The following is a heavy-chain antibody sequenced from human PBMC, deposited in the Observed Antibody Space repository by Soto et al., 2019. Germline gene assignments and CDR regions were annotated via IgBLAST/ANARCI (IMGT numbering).Heavy chain of an antibody. D-gene: IGHD4-17*01. CDR2: ISYDGSNK. CDR3: APDYGAFDY. J-gene: IGHJ4*02. Sequence: QVQLVESGGGVVQPGRSLRLSCAASGFTFSSHGMHWVRQAPGKGLEWVAVISYDGSNKYYADSVKGRFTISRDNSKNTLYLQMNSLRAEDTAVYYCAPDYGAFDYWGQGTLVTVSS. V-gene: IGHV3-30*03. CDR1: GFTFSSHG.